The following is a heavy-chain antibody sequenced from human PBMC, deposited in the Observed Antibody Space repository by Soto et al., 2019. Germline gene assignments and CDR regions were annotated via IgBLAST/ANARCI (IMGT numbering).Heavy chain of an antibody. D-gene: IGHD5-12*01. CDR2: ISTAGDT. J-gene: IGHJ6*04. V-gene: IGHV3-13*01. Sequence: GGSLRLSCAASGFGFNGYDMHWVRQAPGKNLEWVAAISTAGDTYYLGSVKGRFTISREDAKNSLSLQMNSLRVGDTAVYYCESSGARLDGMVAWGEGLTVTVPQ. CDR3: ESSGARLDGMVA. CDR1: GFGFNGYD.